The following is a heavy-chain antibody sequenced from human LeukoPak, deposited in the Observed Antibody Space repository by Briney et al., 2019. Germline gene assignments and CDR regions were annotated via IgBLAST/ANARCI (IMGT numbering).Heavy chain of an antibody. J-gene: IGHJ5*02. Sequence: SETLSLTCAVFGGSFSDYYWSWIRQPPGKGLEWIGEINHSGSTNYNPSLKSRVTISVDTSKNQISLKLSSVTAADTAVYYCARGVLNIVVVVAATIRNFKFDPWGQGTLVTVSS. CDR3: ARGVLNIVVVVAATIRNFKFDP. V-gene: IGHV4-34*01. D-gene: IGHD2-15*01. CDR2: INHSGST. CDR1: GGSFSDYY.